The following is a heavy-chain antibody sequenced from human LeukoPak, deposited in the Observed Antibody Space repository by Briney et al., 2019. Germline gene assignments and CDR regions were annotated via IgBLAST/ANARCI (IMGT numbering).Heavy chain of an antibody. CDR3: VRDRGSYRPIDY. D-gene: IGHD1-26*01. CDR1: GFTFSSYS. V-gene: IGHV3-21*01. CDR2: ISSSSSYI. J-gene: IGHJ4*02. Sequence: PGGSLRLSCAASGFTFSSYSMNWVRQAPGKGLEWVSSISSSSSYIYYADSVKGRFTISRDNAKNSLYLQMNSLTVEDTAIYYCVRDRGSYRPIDYWGQGTPVTVSS.